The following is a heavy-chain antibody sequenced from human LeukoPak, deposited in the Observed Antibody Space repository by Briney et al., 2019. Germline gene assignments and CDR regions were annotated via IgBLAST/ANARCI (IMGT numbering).Heavy chain of an antibody. Sequence: SETLSLTCAVYGGSFSGYYWSWIRQPPGKGLEWIGEINHSGSTNYNPSLKSRVTISVDTSKNQFSLKLSSVTAADTAVYYCASTDGGDGYNTVNYFDYWGQGTLVTVSS. CDR3: ASTDGGDGYNTVNYFDY. V-gene: IGHV4-34*01. J-gene: IGHJ4*02. D-gene: IGHD5-24*01. CDR1: GGSFSGYY. CDR2: INHSGST.